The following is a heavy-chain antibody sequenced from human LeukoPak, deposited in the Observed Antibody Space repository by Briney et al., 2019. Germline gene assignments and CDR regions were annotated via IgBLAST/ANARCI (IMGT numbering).Heavy chain of an antibody. Sequence: ASVKVSCKASGYTFTGYYMHWGRQAPGQGLEWMGWINPNSGGTNYAQKFQGRVTMTRDTSISTAYMELSRLRSDDTAVYYCARLTYYYDSSGYYPGFDYWGQGTLVTVSS. CDR3: ARLTYYYDSSGYYPGFDY. CDR1: GYTFTGYY. D-gene: IGHD3-22*01. CDR2: INPNSGGT. V-gene: IGHV1-2*02. J-gene: IGHJ4*02.